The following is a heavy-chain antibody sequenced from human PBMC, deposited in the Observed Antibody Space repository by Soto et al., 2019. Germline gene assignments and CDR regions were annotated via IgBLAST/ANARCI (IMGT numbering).Heavy chain of an antibody. CDR3: ASMIGDPVLSFDS. CDR1: GGSISSYY. D-gene: IGHD3-10*02. Sequence: QVPLQESGPGLVKPSEPLSLTCTVSGGSISSYYWSWIRQPPGKGLEWIGFIFYSGSTSYNPSLKNRVPISIDTSEYQFSLNLNSVTAADTAVYYCASMIGDPVLSFDSWGQGTLVAVSS. V-gene: IGHV4-59*01. CDR2: IFYSGST. J-gene: IGHJ5*01.